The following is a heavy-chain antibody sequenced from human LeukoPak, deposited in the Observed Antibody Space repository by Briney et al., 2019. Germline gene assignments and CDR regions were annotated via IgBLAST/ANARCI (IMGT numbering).Heavy chain of an antibody. CDR2: IKQDGSEK. D-gene: IGHD1-26*01. CDR3: ARWAGGHHDY. J-gene: IGHJ4*02. CDR1: GFTFSSYW. V-gene: IGHV3-7*03. Sequence: GGSLRLSCAVSGFTFSSYWMSWVRQAPGKGLEWVANIKQDGSEKYYVDSVKGRFTISRDNAKNLLYLQMSSLRAEDTAVYYCARWAGGHHDYWGQGTLVTVSS.